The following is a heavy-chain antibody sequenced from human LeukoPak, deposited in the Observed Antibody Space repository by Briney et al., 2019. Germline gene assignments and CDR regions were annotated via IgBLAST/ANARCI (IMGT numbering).Heavy chain of an antibody. CDR3: ARDPYGDYVFDY. D-gene: IGHD4-17*01. Sequence: GGSLRLSCAAPGFTFSSYAMSWVRQAPGKRLEWVSGISVSGVSTYYADSVKGGFTISRDNSKNTLYLQMNSLRAEDTALYYCARDPYGDYVFDYWGQGTLVTVSS. J-gene: IGHJ4*02. V-gene: IGHV3-23*01. CDR2: ISVSGVST. CDR1: GFTFSSYA.